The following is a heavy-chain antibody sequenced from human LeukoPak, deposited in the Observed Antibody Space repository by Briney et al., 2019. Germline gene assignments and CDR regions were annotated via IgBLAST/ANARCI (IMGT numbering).Heavy chain of an antibody. D-gene: IGHD3-22*01. CDR2: ISGSGGST. Sequence: GGSLRLSCAASGXSFSSYAMSWVRQAPGKGLEWVSTISGSGGSTYYADSVKGRFTISRDNSKNTLSLQTNSLRAEDTAVYYCAKTPHSDSSAYYQFYFDYWGQGTLVTVSS. CDR3: AKTPHSDSSAYYQFYFDY. V-gene: IGHV3-23*01. CDR1: GXSFSSYA. J-gene: IGHJ4*02.